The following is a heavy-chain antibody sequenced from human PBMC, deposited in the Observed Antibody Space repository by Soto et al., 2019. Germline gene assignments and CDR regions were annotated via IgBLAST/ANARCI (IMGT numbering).Heavy chain of an antibody. D-gene: IGHD6-13*01. J-gene: IGHJ5*02. Sequence: SETLSLTCTVSGGSISSGDYYWSWIRQPPGKGLEWIGYIYYSGITYYNPSLKSRVTISVDTSKNQFSLKLSSVTAADTAVYYCARVSRIAAAGRGGSNWFDPWGQGTLVAVSS. CDR1: GGSISSGDYY. CDR3: ARVSRIAAAGRGGSNWFDP. CDR2: IYYSGIT. V-gene: IGHV4-30-4*01.